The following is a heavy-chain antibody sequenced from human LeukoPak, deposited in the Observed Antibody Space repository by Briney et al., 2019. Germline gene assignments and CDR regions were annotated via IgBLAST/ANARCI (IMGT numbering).Heavy chain of an antibody. CDR3: ARDTSDFWSGYFDP. CDR1: GGSISSGSYY. D-gene: IGHD3-3*01. Sequence: PSQTLSLTCTVSGGSISSGSYYWSWIRQPAGKGLEWIGRIYTSGSTNYNPSLKSRVTISVDTSKNQFSLKPSSVTAADTAVYYCARDTSDFWSGYFDPWGQGTLVTVSS. V-gene: IGHV4-61*02. J-gene: IGHJ5*02. CDR2: IYTSGST.